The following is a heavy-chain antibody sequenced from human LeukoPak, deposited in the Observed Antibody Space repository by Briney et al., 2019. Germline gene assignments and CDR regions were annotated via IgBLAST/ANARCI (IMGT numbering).Heavy chain of an antibody. CDR2: IKQDGSEK. V-gene: IGHV3-7*01. D-gene: IGHD1-26*01. CDR3: ARGIVGATYDYYYYMDV. Sequence: PGGSLRLSCAASGFTFSSYAMNWVRQAPGKGLEWVANIKQDGSEKYYVDSVKGRFTISRDNAKNSLYLQMNSLRAEDTAVYYCARGIVGATYDYYYYMDVWGKGTTVTVSS. CDR1: GFTFSSYA. J-gene: IGHJ6*03.